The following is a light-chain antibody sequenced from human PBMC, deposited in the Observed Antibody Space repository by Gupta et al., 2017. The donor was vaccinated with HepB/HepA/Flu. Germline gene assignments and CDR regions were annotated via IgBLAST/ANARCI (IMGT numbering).Light chain of an antibody. CDR2: GKN. CDR1: SLSSYY. CDR3: NSRYSSGNHVV. Sequence: SSALTQDPAVSVALGQTVRITCQGNSLSSYYASWDHQKQGQAPVLAIYGKNNRPSRTPDRFARFSAGNTASSTIPGAQAVHDADYDCNSRYSSGNHVVFGGGTKLTVL. J-gene: IGLJ2*01. V-gene: IGLV3-19*01.